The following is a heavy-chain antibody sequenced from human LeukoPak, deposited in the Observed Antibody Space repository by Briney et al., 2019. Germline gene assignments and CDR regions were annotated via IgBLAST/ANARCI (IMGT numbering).Heavy chain of an antibody. Sequence: GGSLRLSCAASGFTFSSYQMNWVRQAPGKRLQWVSYISSSGSTIYYADSVKGRFTISRDNAKNSLYLQMSSLRAEDTAVYYCTRITTAMDVDYWGQGTLVTVSS. D-gene: IGHD5-18*01. CDR3: TRITTAMDVDY. CDR1: GFTFSSYQ. CDR2: ISSSGSTI. V-gene: IGHV3-48*03. J-gene: IGHJ4*02.